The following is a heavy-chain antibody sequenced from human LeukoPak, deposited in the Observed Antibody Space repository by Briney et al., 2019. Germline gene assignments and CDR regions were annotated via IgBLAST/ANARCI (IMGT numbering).Heavy chain of an antibody. D-gene: IGHD3-22*01. J-gene: IGHJ4*02. Sequence: GGSLRLSCAASGFTFSGSAIHWVRQTSGKGPEWVGRIRSKTNNYATAYAASVKGRFTISRDDSKNTAYLQMNSLKTEDTAVYYCTRHAHSYDSSGSSVDFWGQGTLVSVSS. CDR2: IRSKTNNYAT. CDR3: TRHAHSYDSSGSSVDF. V-gene: IGHV3-73*01. CDR1: GFTFSGSA.